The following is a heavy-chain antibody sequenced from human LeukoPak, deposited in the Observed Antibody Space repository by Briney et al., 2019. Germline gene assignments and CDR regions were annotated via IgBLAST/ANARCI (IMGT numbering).Heavy chain of an antibody. V-gene: IGHV1-69*13. CDR3: ASAYCSSTSCYNLEGEPPDY. Sequence: SVKVSCKASGYTFTSYGISWVRQAPGQGLEWMGGIIPIFGTANYAQKFQGRVTITADESTSTAYMELSSLRSEDTAVYYCASAYCSSTSCYNLEGEPPDYWGQGTLVTVSS. CDR1: GYTFTSYG. D-gene: IGHD2-2*02. CDR2: IIPIFGTA. J-gene: IGHJ4*02.